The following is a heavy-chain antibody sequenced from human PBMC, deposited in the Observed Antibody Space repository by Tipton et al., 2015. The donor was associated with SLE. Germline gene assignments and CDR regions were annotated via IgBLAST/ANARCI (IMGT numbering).Heavy chain of an antibody. CDR2: INYSGST. D-gene: IGHD1-1*01. CDR3: ARETQLAPRGYGADV. V-gene: IGHV4-34*09. J-gene: IGHJ6*02. CDR1: GGSSSGYY. Sequence: TLSLTCAVYGGSSSGYYWSWIRQHPGKGLEWIGYINYSGSTYYIPSLKSRLTISVDTSRTQLSLKLTSVTAADTAVYYCARETQLAPRGYGADVWGQGTTVTVSS.